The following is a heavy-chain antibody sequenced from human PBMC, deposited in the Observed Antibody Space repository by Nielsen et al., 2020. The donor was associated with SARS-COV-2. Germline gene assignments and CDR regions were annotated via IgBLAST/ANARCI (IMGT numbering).Heavy chain of an antibody. J-gene: IGHJ3*02. D-gene: IGHD5-18*01. CDR1: GFTFSSYS. CDR3: AREIQLWVPEI. V-gene: IGHV3-7*01. Sequence: GESLKISCAASGFTFSSYSMSWVRQAPGKGLEWVANIKQDGSEKYYVDSVKGRFTISRDNAKNSLYLQMNSLRAEDTAVYYCAREIQLWVPEIWGQGTMVTVSS. CDR2: IKQDGSEK.